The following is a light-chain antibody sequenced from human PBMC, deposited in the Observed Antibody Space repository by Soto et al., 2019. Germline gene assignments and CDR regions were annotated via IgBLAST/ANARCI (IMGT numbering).Light chain of an antibody. Sequence: QSVLTQPASVSGSPGQSITISCTGTSSDIGAYNSVSWYQHHPGKAPKLIVFQVSFRPSAVSDRFSGSKSDNTAPLTISGLQTEDESEYYCLSYYASSTFVFGTGTKVTVL. CDR3: LSYYASSTFV. CDR1: SSDIGAYNS. CDR2: QVS. V-gene: IGLV2-14*01. J-gene: IGLJ1*01.